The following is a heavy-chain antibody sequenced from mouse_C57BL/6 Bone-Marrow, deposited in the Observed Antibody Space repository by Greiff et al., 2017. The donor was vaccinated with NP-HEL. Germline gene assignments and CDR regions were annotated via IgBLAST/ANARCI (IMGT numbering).Heavy chain of an antibody. D-gene: IGHD2-3*01. CDR2: IRLKSDTYAT. CDR1: GFTFSNYW. CDR3: TGIRWLLRLYY. Sequence: EVHLVESGGGLVQPGGSLKLSCVASGFTFSNYWMNWVRQSPEKGLEWVAQIRLKSDTYATHYAESVKGRFTISSDDSKSSVYLQMNNLRAEDTGMYYCTGIRWLLRLYYWGQGTTLTVSS. J-gene: IGHJ2*01. V-gene: IGHV6-3*01.